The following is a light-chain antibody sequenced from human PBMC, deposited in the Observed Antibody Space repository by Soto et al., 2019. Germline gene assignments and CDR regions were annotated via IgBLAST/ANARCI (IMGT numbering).Light chain of an antibody. V-gene: IGKV1-9*01. CDR2: DAS. J-gene: IGKJ4*01. CDR1: QGISSY. CDR3: QQVSVYPST. Sequence: LTQSPSTLSSSHGERATISCRASQGISSYLGWDQQKPGKAPNLLIYDASTLHSGVPSRFSGGGSGTDFTLTISSLQPEDSATYYCQQVSVYPSTFGRGTKVDI.